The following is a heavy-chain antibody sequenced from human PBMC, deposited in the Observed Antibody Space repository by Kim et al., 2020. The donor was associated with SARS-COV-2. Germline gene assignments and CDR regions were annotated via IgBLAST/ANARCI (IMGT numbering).Heavy chain of an antibody. V-gene: IGHV3-30-3*01. CDR2: ISYDGSNK. Sequence: GGSLRLSCAASGFTFSSYAMHWVRQAPGKGLEWVAVISYDGSNKYYADSVKGRFTISRDNSKNTLYLQMNSLRAEDTAVYYCARDSFRGRVVTLDYWGQGTLVTVSS. D-gene: IGHD2-21*02. CDR1: GFTFSSYA. CDR3: ARDSFRGRVVTLDY. J-gene: IGHJ4*02.